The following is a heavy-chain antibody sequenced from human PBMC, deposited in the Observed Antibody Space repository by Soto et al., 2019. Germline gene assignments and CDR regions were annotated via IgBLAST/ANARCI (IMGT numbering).Heavy chain of an antibody. CDR3: AKSPGMYYYDSSGYYHYDY. D-gene: IGHD3-22*01. Sequence: PGGSLRLSCTASGFTFSDYVMSWVRQAPGRGLEWVSAISGGGSSTFYADSVKGRFTISRDNSKNTLYLQMNSLRAEDTAVYYCAKSPGMYYYDSSGYYHYDYWGQGTLVTVSS. CDR1: GFTFSDYV. J-gene: IGHJ4*02. CDR2: ISGGGSST. V-gene: IGHV3-23*01.